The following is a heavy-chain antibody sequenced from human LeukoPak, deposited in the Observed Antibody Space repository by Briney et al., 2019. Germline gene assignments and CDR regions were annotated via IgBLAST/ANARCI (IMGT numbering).Heavy chain of an antibody. CDR1: GYGFTNYH. CDR2: IDPNSGGA. D-gene: IGHD2-2*01. V-gene: IGHV1-2*02. Sequence: ASVKVSCKASGYGFTNYHIHWVRQAPGQGLEWMGWIDPNSGGANYAQKFQGRVTMTRDTSITTAYMELSRLTLDDTAVYYCARDGRGIVVVSDYWGQGTLVTVSS. CDR3: ARDGRGIVVVSDY. J-gene: IGHJ4*02.